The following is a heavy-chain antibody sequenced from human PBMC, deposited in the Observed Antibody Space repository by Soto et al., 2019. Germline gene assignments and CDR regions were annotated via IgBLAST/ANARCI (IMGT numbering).Heavy chain of an antibody. Sequence: SETLSLTCTVSGGSISSGDYYWSWIRQPPGKGLEWIGYIYYSGSTYYNPSLKSRVTISVDTSKNQFSLKLSSVTAADTAVYYCARATSYSSSSGFDYWGQGTLVTVPS. CDR1: GGSISSGDYY. CDR3: ARATSYSSSSGFDY. D-gene: IGHD6-13*01. CDR2: IYYSGST. J-gene: IGHJ4*02. V-gene: IGHV4-30-4*01.